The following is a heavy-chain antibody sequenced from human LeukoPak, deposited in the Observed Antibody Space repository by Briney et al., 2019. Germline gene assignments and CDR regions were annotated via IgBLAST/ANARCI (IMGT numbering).Heavy chain of an antibody. J-gene: IGHJ6*03. D-gene: IGHD2-2*01. V-gene: IGHV1-69*05. Sequence: GASVKVSCKASGGTFSSYAISWVRQAPGQGLEWMGGIIPIFGTANYAQKFQGRVTITTDESTSTAYMELSSLRSEDTAVYYCARAPAYCSSTSCYYYMDVWGKGTTVTVSS. CDR3: ARAPAYCSSTSCYYYMDV. CDR2: IIPIFGTA. CDR1: GGTFSSYA.